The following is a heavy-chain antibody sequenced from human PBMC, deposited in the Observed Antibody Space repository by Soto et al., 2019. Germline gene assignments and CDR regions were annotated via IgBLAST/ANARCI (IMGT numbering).Heavy chain of an antibody. V-gene: IGHV3-53*01. CDR1: GFTVSSNY. J-gene: IGHJ6*01. CDR2: IYSGGST. Sequence: GGSLRLSCAASGFTVSSNYMSWVRQAPGKGLEWVSVIYSGGSTYYAESVKGRFTISGDNSKNTLYLKMNSLRAEDTAVYYCERVTAGIPYYYYGMDVWGQGTMVTVSS. CDR3: ERVTAGIPYYYYGMDV. D-gene: IGHD6-19*01.